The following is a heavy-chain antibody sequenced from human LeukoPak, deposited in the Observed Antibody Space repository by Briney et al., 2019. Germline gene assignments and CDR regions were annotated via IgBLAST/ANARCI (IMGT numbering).Heavy chain of an antibody. V-gene: IGHV3-23*01. J-gene: IGHJ3*02. CDR1: GFTFSSYA. Sequence: GGSLRLSCAASGFTFSSYAMSWVRQATGKGLEWVSDISGSGGSTYYGDSEKGRFNIHRDNSKNTLYLQMNSLRAEDTAVYYCGSSGYRWAADSFDIWGQGTMVTVSS. D-gene: IGHD3-22*01. CDR3: GSSGYRWAADSFDI. CDR2: ISGSGGST.